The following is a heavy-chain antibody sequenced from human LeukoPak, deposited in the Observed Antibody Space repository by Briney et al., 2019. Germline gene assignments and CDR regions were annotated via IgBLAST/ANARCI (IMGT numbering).Heavy chain of an antibody. CDR2: ISGSGGST. Sequence: GGSLRLSCAASGFTFSSYAMSWVRQAPGKGLEWVSAISGSGGSTYYADSVKGRFTISRDKSKNTLYLQMNSLRAEDTAVYYCAKLSTGTIFGVVITPGFDYWGQGTLVTVSS. V-gene: IGHV3-23*01. D-gene: IGHD3-3*01. CDR1: GFTFSSYA. CDR3: AKLSTGTIFGVVITPGFDY. J-gene: IGHJ4*02.